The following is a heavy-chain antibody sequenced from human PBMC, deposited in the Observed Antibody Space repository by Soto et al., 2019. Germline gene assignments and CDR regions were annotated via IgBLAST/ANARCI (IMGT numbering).Heavy chain of an antibody. V-gene: IGHV3-30*18. Sequence: GGSLRLSCAASGFTFSSYGMHWVRQAPGKGLEWVAVISYDGSNKYYADSVKGRFTISRDNSKNTLYLQMNSLRAEDTAVYYCAKDFENGIAATPYYYYGMDVWGKGTTVTVSS. CDR3: AKDFENGIAATPYYYYGMDV. CDR2: ISYDGSNK. CDR1: GFTFSSYG. J-gene: IGHJ6*04. D-gene: IGHD6-13*01.